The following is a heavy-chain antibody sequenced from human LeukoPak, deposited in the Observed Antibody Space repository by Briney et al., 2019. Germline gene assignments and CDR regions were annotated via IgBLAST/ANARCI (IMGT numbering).Heavy chain of an antibody. CDR1: GFTFSSYA. V-gene: IGHV3-30-3*01. D-gene: IGHD6-19*01. Sequence: SGGSLRLSCAASGFTFSSYAMHWVRQAPGKGLEWVAVISYDGSNKYYADSVKGRFTISRDNSKNTLYLQMNSLRAEDTAVYYGAKDTYSSGWYKVTYGYWGQGTLVTVSS. CDR3: AKDTYSSGWYKVTYGY. J-gene: IGHJ4*02. CDR2: ISYDGSNK.